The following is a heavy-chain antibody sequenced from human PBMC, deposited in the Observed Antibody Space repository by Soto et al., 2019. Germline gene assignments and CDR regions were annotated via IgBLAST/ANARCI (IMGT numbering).Heavy chain of an antibody. Sequence: QVQLQESGPGLVKPSQTLSLSCSVSGASISSGGYYWSWIRQHPGKGLEWIGFIYYSGNTHYKPALKNRVSMSVDTSKNQFSLRVCSVTAADTAVYYCARGSGGSCCPFDYWGQGTLVTVSS. CDR3: ARGSGGSCCPFDY. CDR2: IYYSGNT. J-gene: IGHJ4*02. V-gene: IGHV4-31*03. D-gene: IGHD2-15*01. CDR1: GASISSGGYY.